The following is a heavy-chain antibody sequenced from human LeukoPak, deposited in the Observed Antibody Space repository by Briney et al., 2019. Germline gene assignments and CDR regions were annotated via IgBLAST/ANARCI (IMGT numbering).Heavy chain of an antibody. V-gene: IGHV1-2*02. CDR2: INPNSGGT. CDR3: ARDISELYYYDSSGYYLIDY. CDR1: GYTFTGYY. Sequence: ASVKVSCKASGYTFTGYYMHWVRQAPGQGLEWMGWINPNSGGTNYAQKFQGRVTMTTDTSTSTAYMELRSLRSDDTAVYYCARDISELYYYDSSGYYLIDYWGQGTLVTVSS. D-gene: IGHD3-22*01. J-gene: IGHJ4*02.